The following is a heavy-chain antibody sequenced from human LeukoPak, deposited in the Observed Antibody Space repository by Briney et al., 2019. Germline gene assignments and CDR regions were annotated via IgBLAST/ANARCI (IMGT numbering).Heavy chain of an antibody. CDR1: GYRLTRYW. D-gene: IGHD6-19*01. CDR2: IYPSDSYT. J-gene: IGHJ4*02. V-gene: IGHV5-10-1*01. CDR3: ARHPRARGWYEDGSSLDY. Sequence: GESLRIPCKGSGYRLTRYWLSWVRQMPGKGVEWMGRIYPSDSYTNYSPSFQGHVTISADKSISTAYLQWSSLKASDTAMYYCARHPRARGWYEDGSSLDYWGQGTLVTVSS.